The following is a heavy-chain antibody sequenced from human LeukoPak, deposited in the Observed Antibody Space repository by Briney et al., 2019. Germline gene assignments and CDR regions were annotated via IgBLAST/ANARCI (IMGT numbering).Heavy chain of an antibody. D-gene: IGHD3-22*01. CDR2: IYYSGNT. J-gene: IGHJ4*02. CDR1: GGSISNNDYY. CDR3: ARGPYDSSGYGIDY. V-gene: IGHV4-30-4*08. Sequence: SETLSLTCTVSGGSISNNDYYWNWIRQPPGKGLEWIGYIYYSGNTYYNPSLKSRVTISVDTSKSQFSLRLSSVTAADTAVYYCARGPYDSSGYGIDYWGQGTLVTVSS.